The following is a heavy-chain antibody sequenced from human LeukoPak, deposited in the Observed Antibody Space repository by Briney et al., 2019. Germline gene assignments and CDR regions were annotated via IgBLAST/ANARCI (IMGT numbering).Heavy chain of an antibody. CDR1: GGSISSSNY. V-gene: IGHV4-39*07. CDR3: ARGITIFGVVTKRGYYFDY. J-gene: IGHJ4*02. Sequence: SETLSLTCSVSGGSISSSNYWGWIRLPPGKGLEWIGTIYYTGTTHYNSSLKSRVTISVDTSKNQVSLKVSSVTAADTAVYYCARGITIFGVVTKRGYYFDYWGQGTLVTVSS. D-gene: IGHD3-3*01. CDR2: IYYTGTT.